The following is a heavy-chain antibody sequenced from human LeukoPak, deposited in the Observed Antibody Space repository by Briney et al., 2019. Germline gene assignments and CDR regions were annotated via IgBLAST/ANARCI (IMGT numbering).Heavy chain of an antibody. V-gene: IGHV1-18*01. J-gene: IGHJ4*02. Sequence: ASVTVSCKASGYTFTNYGITWVRQAPGQGLEWMGWIGADNSKTIYAQKVQGRVTMTTDTSTNTAYMDLRSLRSDDTAFYYCARDYDLLTGYYTPFDYWGQGTLVTVSS. CDR1: GYTFTNYG. CDR3: ARDYDLLTGYYTPFDY. D-gene: IGHD3-9*01. CDR2: IGADNSKT.